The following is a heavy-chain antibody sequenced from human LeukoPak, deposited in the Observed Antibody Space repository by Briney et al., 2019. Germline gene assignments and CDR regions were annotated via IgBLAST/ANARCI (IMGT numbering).Heavy chain of an antibody. CDR1: GFTFSTYW. CDR3: ARGGNMPDY. V-gene: IGHV3-7*01. Sequence: PGGSLRLSCAASGFTFSTYWMTWVRQAPGKGLEWVAIIKQDGSAEYYVDSVKGRFTISRDNAKNSLYLQMNSLRAEDTAVYYCARGGNMPDYWGQGALVTVSS. D-gene: IGHD1/OR15-1a*01. CDR2: IKQDGSAE. J-gene: IGHJ4*02.